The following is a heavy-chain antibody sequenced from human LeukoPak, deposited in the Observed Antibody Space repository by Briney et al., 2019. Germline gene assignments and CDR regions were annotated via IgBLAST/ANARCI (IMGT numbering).Heavy chain of an antibody. CDR1: GFTFSSYA. CDR3: AKGLMEYFQH. CDR2: ISGSGDST. Sequence: PGGSLRLSCAASGFTFSSYAMSWVRQAPGKGLEWVSVISGSGDSTYYADSVKGRFTISRDNSKNTLYLQMNSLRAEDTAAYYCAKGLMEYFQHWARAPWSPSPQ. J-gene: IGHJ1*01. D-gene: IGHD3-16*01. V-gene: IGHV3-23*01.